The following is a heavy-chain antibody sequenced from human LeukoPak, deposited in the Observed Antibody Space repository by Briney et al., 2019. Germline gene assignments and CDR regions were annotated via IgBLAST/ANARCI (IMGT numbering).Heavy chain of an antibody. D-gene: IGHD3-22*01. CDR2: IWYDGSNK. CDR1: GFTFSSYG. Sequence: PGGSLRLSCAAPGFTFSSYGMHWVRQAPGKGLEWVAVIWYDGSNKYYADSVKGRFTISRDNSKNTLYLQMNSLRAEDTAVYYCARDLPYYYDSSGYSPDYWGQGTLVTVSS. CDR3: ARDLPYYYDSSGYSPDY. V-gene: IGHV3-33*01. J-gene: IGHJ4*02.